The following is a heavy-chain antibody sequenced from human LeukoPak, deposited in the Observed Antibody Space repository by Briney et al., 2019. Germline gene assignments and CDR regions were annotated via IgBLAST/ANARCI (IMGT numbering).Heavy chain of an antibody. CDR1: GFTFSSSA. D-gene: IGHD6-13*01. V-gene: IGHV3-49*03. CDR2: IRSNAYGGTA. Sequence: GGSLRLSCAASGFTFSSSAMSWFRQAPGKGLEWVGFIRSNAYGGTAEYAASVKGRVTISRDDSKSIGYLQMNSLKTEDTAIYYCTRAVIAAAGLFFDYWGQGTLVTVSS. J-gene: IGHJ4*01. CDR3: TRAVIAAAGLFFDY.